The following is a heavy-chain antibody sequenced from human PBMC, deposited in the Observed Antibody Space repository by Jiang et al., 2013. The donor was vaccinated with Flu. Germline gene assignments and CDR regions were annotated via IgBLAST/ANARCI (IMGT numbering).Heavy chain of an antibody. J-gene: IGHJ4*02. V-gene: IGHV3-21*01. CDR3: APAKSPDVVVTAISDY. CDR2: ISSSSSYI. D-gene: IGHD2-21*02. Sequence: QLLESGGGLVKPGGSLRLSCAASGFTFSSYSMNWVRQAPGKGLEWVSSISSSSSYIYYADSVKGRFTISRDNAKNSLYLQMNSLRAEDTAVYYCAPAKSPDVVVTAISDYWGQGTLVTVSS. CDR1: GFTFSSYS.